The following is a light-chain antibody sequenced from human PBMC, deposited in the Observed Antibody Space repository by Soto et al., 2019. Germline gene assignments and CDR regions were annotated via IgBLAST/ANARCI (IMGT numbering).Light chain of an antibody. J-gene: IGKJ1*01. CDR1: QSVSSSH. V-gene: IGKV3-20*01. CDR2: GAT. CDR3: QQYGTSAGT. Sequence: IVLTQSPATLSLSPGERATLSCRASQSVSSSHLAWYQQNPGQAPRLLIYGATSRATGIPDRFSGSGSGTDFTLTISRLEPEDFAVYYCQQYGTSAGTFGQGTKVDIK.